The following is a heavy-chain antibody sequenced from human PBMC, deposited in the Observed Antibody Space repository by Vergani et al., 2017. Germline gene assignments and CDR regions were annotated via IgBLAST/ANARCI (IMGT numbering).Heavy chain of an antibody. CDR3: AREALGDSSGDYDY. CDR1: GFTFSSYS. D-gene: IGHD3-22*01. J-gene: IGHJ4*02. CDR2: ISSSSSYI. Sequence: EVQLVESGGGLVKPGGSLRLSCAASGFTFSSYSMNWVRQAPGKGLEWVSSISSSSSYIYYADSVKGRFTISRDNAKNSLYLQMNSLRGEATAVYYCAREALGDSSGDYDYWGQGTLVTVSS. V-gene: IGHV3-21*01.